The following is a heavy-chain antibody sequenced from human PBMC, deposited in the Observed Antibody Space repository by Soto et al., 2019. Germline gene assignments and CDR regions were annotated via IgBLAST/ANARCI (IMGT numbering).Heavy chain of an antibody. CDR1: GFTFSSYA. Sequence: PGGSLRLSCAASGFTFSSYAMHWVRQAPGKGLEWVAVISYDGSNKYYADSVKGRFTISRDNSKNTLYLQMNSLRAEDTAVYYCARDVEVVTTPYFDYWGQGTLVTVSS. D-gene: IGHD2-21*02. CDR2: ISYDGSNK. J-gene: IGHJ4*02. CDR3: ARDVEVVTTPYFDY. V-gene: IGHV3-30-3*01.